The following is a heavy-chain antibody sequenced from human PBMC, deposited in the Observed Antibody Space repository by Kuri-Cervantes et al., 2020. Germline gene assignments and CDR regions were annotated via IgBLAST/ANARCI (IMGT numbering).Heavy chain of an antibody. J-gene: IGHJ3*02. CDR2: IIPIFGAT. V-gene: IGHV1-69*13. CDR1: GGTFSSYA. D-gene: IGHD4-17*01. Sequence: SVKVSCKASGGTFSSYAISWVRQAPGQGLEWMGGIIPIFGATNYAQKFQGRVTITADEFTSTAYMELSSLRSEDTAVYYCARGRHPINYGDYGDAFDIWGQGTMVTVSS. CDR3: ARGRHPINYGDYGDAFDI.